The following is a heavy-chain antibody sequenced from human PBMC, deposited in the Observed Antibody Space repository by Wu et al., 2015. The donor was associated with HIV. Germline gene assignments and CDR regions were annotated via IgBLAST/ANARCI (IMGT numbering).Heavy chain of an antibody. D-gene: IGHD2-8*01. CDR3: VRRRPEWRYFDY. J-gene: IGHJ4*02. CDR2: ISPLFGTP. V-gene: IGHV1-69*05. Sequence: QVQLVQSGAEVKKPGSSVKVSCKTSGGIFNNYAFNWVRQAPGQGLEWMGGISPLFGTPDYAQKFQDRVTITTDESTRTAYMELRSLRSEDSAIYYCVRRRPEWRYFDYWGQGNAGHRLL. CDR1: GGIFNNYA.